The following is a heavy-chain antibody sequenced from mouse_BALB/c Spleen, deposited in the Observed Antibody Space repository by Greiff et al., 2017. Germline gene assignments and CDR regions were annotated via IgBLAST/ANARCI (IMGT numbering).Heavy chain of an antibody. CDR2: ISSGGSYT. CDR1: GFTFSSYA. D-gene: IGHD1-1*01. V-gene: IGHV5-9-3*01. CDR3: ARAGSSYFDY. J-gene: IGHJ2*01. Sequence: EVKLVESGGGLVKPGGSLKLSCAASGFTFSSYAMSWVRQTPEKRLEWVATISSGGSYTYYPDSVKGRFTISRDNAKNTLYLQMSSLRSEDTAMYYCARAGSSYFDYWGQGTTLTVSS.